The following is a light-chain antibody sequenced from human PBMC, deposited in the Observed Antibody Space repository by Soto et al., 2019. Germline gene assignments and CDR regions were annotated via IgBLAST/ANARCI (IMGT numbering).Light chain of an antibody. CDR1: QSVSNNY. Sequence: EIVLTQSPGTLSLSPGERATLSCRTSQSVSNNYLAWYQQKPGQAPRLLIYGASTRATGIPARFSGSGSGTEFTLSISSLQSEDSAVYYCQQFGDWPSFGLGTKVDI. V-gene: IGKV3-20*01. CDR3: QQFGDWPS. CDR2: GAS. J-gene: IGKJ1*01.